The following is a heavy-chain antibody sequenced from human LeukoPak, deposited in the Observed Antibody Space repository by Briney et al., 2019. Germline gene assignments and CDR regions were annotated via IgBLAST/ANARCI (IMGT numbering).Heavy chain of an antibody. CDR1: GYTFTSYY. Sequence: GASVKVSCKASGYTFTSYYMHWVRQAPGQGLEWMGLINSGGGSTSYAQKFQGRVTLTRDTSTSTVYMELSSLRSEDTAVYYCARDGFHRPYLHNPGAVTTDYGMDVWGQGTPVTVSS. J-gene: IGHJ6*02. CDR2: INSGGGST. D-gene: IGHD4-17*01. V-gene: IGHV1-46*01. CDR3: ARDGFHRPYLHNPGAVTTDYGMDV.